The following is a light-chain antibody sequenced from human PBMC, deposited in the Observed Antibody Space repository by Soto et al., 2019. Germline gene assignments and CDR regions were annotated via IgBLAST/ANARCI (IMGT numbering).Light chain of an antibody. CDR2: GAS. CDR1: QSLTTRN. Sequence: DIFLTQSPFTLCLSPVARATLSCRPSQSLTTRNLAWYQHIPGQAPRLLIYGASSRATGIPDRFSGSGSGTDFTLTISRLEPEDFAVFYCQHYDSLPITFGQGTRLEIK. J-gene: IGKJ5*01. V-gene: IGKV3-20*01. CDR3: QHYDSLPIT.